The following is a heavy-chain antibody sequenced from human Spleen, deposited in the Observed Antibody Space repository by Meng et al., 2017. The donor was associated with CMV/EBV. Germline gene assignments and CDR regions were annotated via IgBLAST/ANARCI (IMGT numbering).Heavy chain of an antibody. CDR1: GFTFSSYG. CDR3: AKELGSSTAFDI. CDR2: IKEDGSEK. J-gene: IGHJ3*02. D-gene: IGHD2-2*01. Sequence: GESLKISCSVSGFTFSSYGMHWVRQAPGKGLEWVANIKEDGSEKYYVDSVKGRFTISRDNSRNTLYLQMNSLRAEDTAVYNCAKELGSSTAFDIWGQGTMVTVSS. V-gene: IGHV3-7*03.